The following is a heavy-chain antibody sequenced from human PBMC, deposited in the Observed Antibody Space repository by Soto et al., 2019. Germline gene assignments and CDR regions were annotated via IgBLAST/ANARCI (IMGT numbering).Heavy chain of an antibody. Sequence: SETLSLTCTVSGASISSGGYYWSWIRLHPGKGLEWIGYIYYTGSTYYNPSLKSRVAISVDTSKNQFSLKLSSVTAADTAVYYCARVRGGYHGRGDYYYNYMDVWGKGTTVTVSS. V-gene: IGHV4-31*03. CDR2: IYYTGST. J-gene: IGHJ6*03. CDR3: ARVRGGYHGRGDYYYNYMDV. CDR1: GASISSGGYY. D-gene: IGHD5-18*01.